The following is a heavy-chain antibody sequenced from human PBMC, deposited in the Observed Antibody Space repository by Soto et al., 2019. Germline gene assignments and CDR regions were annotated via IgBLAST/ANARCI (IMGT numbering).Heavy chain of an antibody. CDR3: ARAPETPPIFGVVRPYFFDF. V-gene: IGHV4-31*03. D-gene: IGHD3-3*01. CDR2: IFYSDSF. Sequence: QMQLQESGPGLVKSSQTLSLTCTVSGDSISSGGSYWSWNRQRPGKGLVWIGYIFYSDSFYYTPSLKSGIMILADTSKNQYPLKLSSVTDEDSAVYYCARAPETPPIFGVVRPYFFDFWGQGTLVTVSS. CDR1: GDSISSGGSY. J-gene: IGHJ4*02.